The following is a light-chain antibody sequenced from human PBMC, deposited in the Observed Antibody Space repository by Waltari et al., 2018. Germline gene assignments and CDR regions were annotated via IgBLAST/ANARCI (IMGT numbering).Light chain of an antibody. J-gene: IGKJ4*01. CDR1: QSISTY. CDR2: DAS. Sequence: DIVLTQSPATLSLSPGERATLSCRASQSISTYLACYQPNPGQSPRLVMYDASNRATGIPARFTGSGSGTDFTLTISSLEPEYFAVYYCQQRSNWPLTFGGGTKVEIK. V-gene: IGKV3-11*01. CDR3: QQRSNWPLT.